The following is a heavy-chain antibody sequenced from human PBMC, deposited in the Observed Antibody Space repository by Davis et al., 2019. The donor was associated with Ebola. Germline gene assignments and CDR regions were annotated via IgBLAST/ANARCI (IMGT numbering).Heavy chain of an antibody. J-gene: IGHJ4*02. CDR1: GGSFSGYY. V-gene: IGHV4-34*01. CDR3: ARWNFYSSSLDY. CDR2: INHSGST. D-gene: IGHD6-6*01. Sequence: MPGGSLRLSCAVYGGSFSGYYWSWIRQPPGKGLEWIGEINHSGSTNYNPSLKSRVTISVDTSKNQFSLKLSSVTAADTAVYYCARWNFYSSSLDYWGQGTLVTVSS.